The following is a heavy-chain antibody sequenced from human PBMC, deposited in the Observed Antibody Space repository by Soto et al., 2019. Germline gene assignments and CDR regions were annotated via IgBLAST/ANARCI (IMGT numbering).Heavy chain of an antibody. J-gene: IGHJ6*02. CDR1: GGAFSSYA. Sequence: QLQLVQSGAEVKKPGSSVKVSCKASGGAFSSYAISWVRQAPGQGLEWMGGIIPIFGTANYAQKFQGRVTITADESTSTAYMELSSLRSEDTAVYSCASPEDSRWYGWYYYYGMDVWGQGTTVTVSS. CDR3: ASPEDSRWYGWYYYYGMDV. V-gene: IGHV1-69*01. D-gene: IGHD6-13*01. CDR2: IIPIFGTA.